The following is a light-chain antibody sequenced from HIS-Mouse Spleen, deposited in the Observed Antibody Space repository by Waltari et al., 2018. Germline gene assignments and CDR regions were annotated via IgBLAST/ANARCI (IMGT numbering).Light chain of an antibody. J-gene: IGLJ2*01. CDR2: GKN. CDR3: NSRDSSGNHVV. V-gene: IGLV3-19*01. Sequence: SSELTQDPAVSVALGQTVRITCQGDSLRSYYASWYQQKPGQAPVLVIYGKNTRPSAIPDRFSGSSSGKTASLTITGAQAEDEADYYCNSRDSSGNHVVFGGGTKLTVL. CDR1: SLRSYY.